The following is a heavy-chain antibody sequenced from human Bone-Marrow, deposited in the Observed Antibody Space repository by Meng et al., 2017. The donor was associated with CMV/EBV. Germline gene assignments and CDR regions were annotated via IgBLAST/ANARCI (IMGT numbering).Heavy chain of an antibody. J-gene: IGHJ5*02. CDR1: GFTVSSNY. Sequence: GESLKISCAASGFTVSSNYMSWVRQAPGKGLEWVSVIYSGGSTYYADSVKGRFTISRDNSKNTLYLQMNSLRAEDTAVYYCAKPSSTSFNWFDPWGQGTLVTVSS. V-gene: IGHV3-53*01. CDR3: AKPSSTSFNWFDP. CDR2: IYSGGST. D-gene: IGHD2-2*01.